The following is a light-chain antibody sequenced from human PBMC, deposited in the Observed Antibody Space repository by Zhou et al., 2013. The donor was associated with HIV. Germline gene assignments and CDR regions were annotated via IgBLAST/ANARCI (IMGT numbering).Light chain of an antibody. CDR3: QQYNNWPPMYT. CDR2: GAS. CDR1: QSVNNNF. V-gene: IGKV3-20*01. J-gene: IGKJ2*01. Sequence: DIVLTQSPGTLSLSPGERATLSCRASQSVNNNFLAWYQQKPGQAPRLLIYGASSRATGIPDRFSGSGSGTDFTLTINRLEPEDFAVYYCQQYNNWPPMYTFGQGTKLEIK.